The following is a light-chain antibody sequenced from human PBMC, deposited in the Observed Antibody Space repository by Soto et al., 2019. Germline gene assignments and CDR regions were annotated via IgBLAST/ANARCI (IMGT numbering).Light chain of an antibody. Sequence: EIVMTQSPATLSVSPGERATLSCRASQSVNSNLAWYQQKPGQAPRLLIYGASTRATGIPDRFSGSGSGTDFTLTINRLEPEDFAVYYCQRYGASQWTFGQGTKVEIK. V-gene: IGKV3-20*01. CDR1: QSVNSN. CDR3: QRYGASQWT. CDR2: GAS. J-gene: IGKJ1*01.